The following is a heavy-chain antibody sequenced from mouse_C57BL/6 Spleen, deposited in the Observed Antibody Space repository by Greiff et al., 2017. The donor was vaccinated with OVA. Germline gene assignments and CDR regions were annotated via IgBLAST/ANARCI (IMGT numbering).Heavy chain of an antibody. CDR1: GYTFTSYW. Sequence: VQLKQPGAELVMPGASVKLSCKASGYTFTSYWMHWVKQRPGQGLEWIGEIDPSDSYTNYNQKFKGKSTLTVDKSSSTAYMQLSSLTSEDSAVYYCARNYYGSSYFDYWGQGTTLTVSS. V-gene: IGHV1-69*01. D-gene: IGHD1-1*01. CDR2: IDPSDSYT. J-gene: IGHJ2*01. CDR3: ARNYYGSSYFDY.